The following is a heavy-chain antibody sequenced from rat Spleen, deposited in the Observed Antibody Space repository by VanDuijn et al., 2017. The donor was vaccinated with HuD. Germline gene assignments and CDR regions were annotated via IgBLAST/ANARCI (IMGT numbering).Heavy chain of an antibody. Sequence: EVQLQESGPGLVKPSQSLSLTCSVTGYSITSNYWGWIRKFPGNKMEWIGHISYSGSTSYNPTLKSRISITRDTSKNQFFLQLNSVTTEDTATYYCARTRIIRSTGVMDAWGQGASVTVSS. V-gene: IGHV3-1*01. D-gene: IGHD4-3*01. CDR2: ISYSGST. J-gene: IGHJ4*01. CDR3: ARTRIIRSTGVMDA. CDR1: GYSITSNY.